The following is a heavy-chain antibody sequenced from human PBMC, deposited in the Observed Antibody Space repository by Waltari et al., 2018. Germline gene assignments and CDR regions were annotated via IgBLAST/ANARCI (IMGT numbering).Heavy chain of an antibody. J-gene: IGHJ4*02. CDR1: GYDFATYY. CDR2: INPCYDTT. CDR3: ARGLSGSTFRSEYDF. Sequence: QVQLVQSGAELKKPGASVKISCKTSGYDFATYYVFWIRQAPGHGLEWMGVINPCYDTTSYAPTFQGRVTMTRDMSTTTVYVELSSLKSEDTAVYYCARGLSGSTFRSEYDFWGQGTLVSVSS. D-gene: IGHD1-7*01. V-gene: IGHV1-46*01.